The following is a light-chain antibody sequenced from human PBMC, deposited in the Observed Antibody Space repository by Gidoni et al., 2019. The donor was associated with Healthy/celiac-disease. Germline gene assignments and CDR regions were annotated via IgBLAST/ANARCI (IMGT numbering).Light chain of an antibody. CDR3: QTWCTGSWV. Sequence: QLVLTHSTSPSASLGASVKLTCTLSSGHSSYAIAWHQQQPEKGPRYLMKLNSDGSHSKGDGIPHRFSGSSSGAERYLTISSLQSEDEADYYCQTWCTGSWVFGGGTKLTVL. V-gene: IGLV4-69*01. CDR1: SGHSSYA. CDR2: LNSDGSH. J-gene: IGLJ3*02.